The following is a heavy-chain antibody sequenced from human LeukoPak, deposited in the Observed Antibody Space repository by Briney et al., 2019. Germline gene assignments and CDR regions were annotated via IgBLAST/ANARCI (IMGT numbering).Heavy chain of an antibody. Sequence: SVKVSCKASGGTFTSHAFSWVRQAPGQGLEWMGRIIPILGIANYAQKFQGRVTITADKSTSTAYMELSSLRSEDTAVYYCASSGYCTNGVCLRMDYWGQGTLVTVSS. V-gene: IGHV1-69*04. CDR2: IIPILGIA. D-gene: IGHD2-8*01. J-gene: IGHJ4*02. CDR3: ASSGYCTNGVCLRMDY. CDR1: GGTFTSHA.